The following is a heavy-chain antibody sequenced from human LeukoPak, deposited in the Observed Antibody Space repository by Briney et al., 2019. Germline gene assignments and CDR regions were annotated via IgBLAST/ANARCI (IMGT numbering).Heavy chain of an antibody. CDR1: GGSFSGYY. CDR2: INHSGST. V-gene: IGHV4-34*01. D-gene: IGHD4-17*01. Sequence: SETLSLTCAVYGGSFSGYYWSWIRQPPGKGLEWIGEINHSGSTNYNPSLKSRVTISVDTSKNQFSLKLSSVTAADTAVYYCARAYGDYSQHWFDPWGQGTLVTVSS. CDR3: ARAYGDYSQHWFDP. J-gene: IGHJ5*02.